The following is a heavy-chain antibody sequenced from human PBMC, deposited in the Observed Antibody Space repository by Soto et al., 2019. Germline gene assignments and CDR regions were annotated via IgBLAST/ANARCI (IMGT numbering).Heavy chain of an antibody. D-gene: IGHD2-15*01. CDR3: AREEGYCNGGPCYRGAFDF. Sequence: EVQLVESGGGLVKPGGSPRLSCAASGFTFSDYSMLWVRQAPGKGLEWLAFIGNSNNPTFYADSVRGRFTISRDNPKNSVYVQMNSRREEDTAVYFCAREEGYCNGGPCYRGAFDFWGQGTIVTVSS. J-gene: IGHJ3*01. V-gene: IGHV3-21*02. CDR1: GFTFSDYS. CDR2: IGNSNNPT.